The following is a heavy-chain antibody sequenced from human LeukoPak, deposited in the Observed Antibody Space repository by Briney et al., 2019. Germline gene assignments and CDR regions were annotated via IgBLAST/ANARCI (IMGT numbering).Heavy chain of an antibody. CDR3: ARGKVALWTFDY. Sequence: PSETLSLTCTVSGGSISSGDYYWSWIRQPPGKGLEWIGYIYYSGSTYYNPSLKSRVTISVDTSKNQFSLKLSSVTAADTAVYYCARGKVALWTFDYWGQGTLVTVSS. CDR1: GGSISSGDYY. V-gene: IGHV4-30-4*08. J-gene: IGHJ4*02. D-gene: IGHD3/OR15-3a*01. CDR2: IYYSGST.